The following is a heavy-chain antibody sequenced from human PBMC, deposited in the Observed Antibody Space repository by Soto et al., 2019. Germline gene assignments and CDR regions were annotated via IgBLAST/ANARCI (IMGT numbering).Heavy chain of an antibody. CDR1: GFTLTALS. Sequence: QVQLVQSGAEVKKPGASVKVSCKVSGFTLTALSMHWVRQAPGNGLEWMGGFDPEDGETIYAQKFQGRVTMTEDASTDTAYMELRSLRSEDTAVYYCASPRQHNFYSSGYDYWGQGTLVTVSS. J-gene: IGHJ4*02. V-gene: IGHV1-24*01. D-gene: IGHD3-22*01. CDR3: ASPRQHNFYSSGYDY. CDR2: FDPEDGET.